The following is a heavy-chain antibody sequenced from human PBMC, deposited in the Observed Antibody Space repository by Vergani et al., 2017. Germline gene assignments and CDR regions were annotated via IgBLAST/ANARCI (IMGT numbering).Heavy chain of an antibody. D-gene: IGHD6-19*01. CDR1: GGSFSGYY. CDR2: INHSGST. V-gene: IGHV4-34*01. Sequence: QVQLQQWGAGLLKPSETLSLTCAVYGGSFSGYYWSWIRQPPGKGLEWIGEINHSGSTNYNPSLKSRVTISVDTSKNKFSLKLSSVTAADTAMYYCARLPSLYSSGWHGHYYYYYMDVWGKGTTVTVSS. CDR3: ARLPSLYSSGWHGHYYYYYMDV. J-gene: IGHJ6*03.